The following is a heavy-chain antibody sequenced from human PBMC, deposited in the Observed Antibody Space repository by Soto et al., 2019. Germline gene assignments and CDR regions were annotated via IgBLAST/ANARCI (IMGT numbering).Heavy chain of an antibody. V-gene: IGHV3-33*01. Sequence: GGSLRLSCAASGFTFSSYGMHWVRQAPGKGLEWVAVIWYDGSNKYYADSVKGRFTISRDNSKNTLYLQMNSLRAEDTAVYYCASQYGSGSSTPDYWGQGTLVTVSS. J-gene: IGHJ4*02. CDR3: ASQYGSGSSTPDY. D-gene: IGHD3-10*01. CDR1: GFTFSSYG. CDR2: IWYDGSNK.